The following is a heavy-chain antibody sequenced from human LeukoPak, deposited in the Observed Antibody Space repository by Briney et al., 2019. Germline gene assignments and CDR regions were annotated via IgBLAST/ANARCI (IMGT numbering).Heavy chain of an antibody. D-gene: IGHD6-19*01. Sequence: ASVEVSCKASGYTFNNHYMYWVRQAPGQGLEWMGVIDPSGGSTSYAQKFQGRVTMTRDTSTRTVYMEVNSLRSEDTAVYYCARQGTYSSAIGMGYRGQGTLVTVSS. V-gene: IGHV1-46*02. J-gene: IGHJ4*02. CDR3: ARQGTYSSAIGMGY. CDR1: GYTFNNHY. CDR2: IDPSGGST.